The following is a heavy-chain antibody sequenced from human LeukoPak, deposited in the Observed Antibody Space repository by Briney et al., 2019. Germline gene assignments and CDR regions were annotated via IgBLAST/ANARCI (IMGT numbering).Heavy chain of an antibody. D-gene: IGHD4-17*01. CDR3: ARANDYGDTYYYYYMDV. CDR2: IIPIFGTA. V-gene: IGHV1-69*06. CDR1: GYTLTELS. Sequence: SVKVSCKVSGYTLTELSMHWVRQAPGKGLEWMGGIIPIFGTANYAQKFQGRVTITADKSTSTAYMELSSLRSEDTAVYYCARANDYGDTYYYYYMDVWGKGTTVTVSS. J-gene: IGHJ6*03.